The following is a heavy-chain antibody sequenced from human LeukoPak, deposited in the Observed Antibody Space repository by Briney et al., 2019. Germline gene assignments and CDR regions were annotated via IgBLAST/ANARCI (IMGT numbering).Heavy chain of an antibody. CDR3: ARGVVSDSSLDY. CDR2: IYYSGST. J-gene: IGHJ4*02. D-gene: IGHD6-19*01. Sequence: PSQTLSLTCTVSGGSISSGGYYWSWIRQHPGKGLEWIGHIYYSGSTYYNPSLKSRVTISVDTSKNQFSLKLSSVTVADTAMYYCARGVVSDSSLDYWGQGTLVTVSS. CDR1: GGSISSGGYY. V-gene: IGHV4-31*03.